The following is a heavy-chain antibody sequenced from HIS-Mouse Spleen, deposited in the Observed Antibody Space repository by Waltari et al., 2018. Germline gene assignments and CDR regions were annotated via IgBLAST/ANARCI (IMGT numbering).Heavy chain of an antibody. Sequence: QLQLQESGPGLVKPSETLSLTCTVSGGSISSSSYYWGWIRQPPGKGLEWIGSIDYSGRTYYTPSLKSRVTISVDTSKNQFSLKLSSVTAADTAVYYCAREIPYSSSWYDWYFDLWGRGTLVTVSS. V-gene: IGHV4-39*07. CDR3: AREIPYSSSWYDWYFDL. CDR2: IDYSGRT. J-gene: IGHJ2*01. CDR1: GGSISSSSYY. D-gene: IGHD6-13*01.